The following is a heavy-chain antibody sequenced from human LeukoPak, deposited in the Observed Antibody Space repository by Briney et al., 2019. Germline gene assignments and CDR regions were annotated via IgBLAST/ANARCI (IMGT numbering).Heavy chain of an antibody. V-gene: IGHV5-51*01. J-gene: IGHJ4*02. CDR2: IYPGDSDT. Sequence: GESLKISCKGSGYSSTNYWIGWVRQMPGKGLEWMGVIYPGDSDTRYSPSFQGQVTISADKSISTAYLQWSSLKASDTAMYYCVVDTAMVSGYWGQGTLVTVSS. CDR1: GYSSTNYW. CDR3: VVDTAMVSGY. D-gene: IGHD5-18*01.